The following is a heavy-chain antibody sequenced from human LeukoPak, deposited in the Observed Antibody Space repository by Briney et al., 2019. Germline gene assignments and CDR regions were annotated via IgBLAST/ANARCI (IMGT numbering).Heavy chain of an antibody. CDR1: GYTFTSFG. V-gene: IGHV1-18*01. J-gene: IGHJ6*03. CDR3: ARVIHDCSSTSCYLYYYYYMDV. D-gene: IGHD2-2*01. Sequence: GASVKVSCKPSGYTFTSFGISWVRQAPGQGLEWMGWISAYNGNTNYAQKLQGRVTMTTDTSTSTAYMELRSLRSDDTAVYYCARVIHDCSSTSCYLYYYYYMDVWGKGTTVTVSS. CDR2: ISAYNGNT.